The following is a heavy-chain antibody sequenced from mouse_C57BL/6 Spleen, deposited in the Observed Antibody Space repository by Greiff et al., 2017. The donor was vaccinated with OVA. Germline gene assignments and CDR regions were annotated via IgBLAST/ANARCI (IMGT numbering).Heavy chain of an antibody. CDR1: GYTFTSYW. V-gene: IGHV1-72*01. CDR3: ARSIYYDYEEGLAMDY. CDR2: IDPNSGGT. D-gene: IGHD2-4*01. J-gene: IGHJ4*01. Sequence: VQLQQPGAELVKPGASVKLSCKASGYTFTSYWMYWVKQRPGRGLEWIGRIDPNSGGTKYNEKFKSKDTLTVDKPSSTAYMQLSSLTSEDSAVYYCARSIYYDYEEGLAMDYWGQGTSVTVSS.